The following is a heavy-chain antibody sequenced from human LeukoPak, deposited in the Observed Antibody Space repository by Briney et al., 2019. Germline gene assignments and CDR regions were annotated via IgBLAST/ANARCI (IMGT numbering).Heavy chain of an antibody. V-gene: IGHV1-2*02. D-gene: IGHD4-17*01. CDR1: GYTFTGYY. J-gene: IGHJ5*02. CDR3: ARVECGVTTPQLCRFNWFDP. Sequence: ASVKVSCKASGYTFTGYYMHWVRQAPGQGLEWMGWINPNSGGTNYAQKFQGRVTMTRDTSISTAYMELSRLRSDDTAVYYCARVECGVTTPQLCRFNWFDPWGQGTLVTVS. CDR2: INPNSGGT.